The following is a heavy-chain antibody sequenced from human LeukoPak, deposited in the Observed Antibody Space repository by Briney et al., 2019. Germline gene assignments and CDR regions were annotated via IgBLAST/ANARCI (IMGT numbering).Heavy chain of an antibody. V-gene: IGHV1-18*01. CDR2: ISAYNGNT. D-gene: IGHD1-26*01. CDR3: ARDRSIVGATTFDY. Sequence: ASVKVSCKASGYTFTSYGISWVRQAPGQGLEWMGWISAYNGNTNYAQKLQGRVTMTTDTSTSPAYMELRSLRSDDTAVYYCARDRSIVGATTFDYWGQGTLVTVSS. J-gene: IGHJ4*02. CDR1: GYTFTSYG.